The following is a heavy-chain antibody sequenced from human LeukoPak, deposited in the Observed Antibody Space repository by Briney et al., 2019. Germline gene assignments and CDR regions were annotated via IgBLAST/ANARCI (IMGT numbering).Heavy chain of an antibody. D-gene: IGHD3-22*01. CDR3: ARDPRVGYYASSGCNFDY. CDR1: GFTFDDYG. J-gene: IGHJ4*02. Sequence: PGGSLRLSCAASGFTFDDYGMSWVRRAPGKGLEWVSGINWNGGSTGYADSVKGRFTISRDNAKNSLYLQMNGLRAEDTALYYCARDPRVGYYASSGCNFDYWGQGTLVTVSS. V-gene: IGHV3-20*04. CDR2: INWNGGST.